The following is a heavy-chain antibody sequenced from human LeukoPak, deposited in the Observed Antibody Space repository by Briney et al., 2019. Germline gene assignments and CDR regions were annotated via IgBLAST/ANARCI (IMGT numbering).Heavy chain of an antibody. CDR1: GYSISSDYY. J-gene: IGHJ6*03. D-gene: IGHD5/OR15-5a*01. CDR3: LSGPPYYYYMDV. V-gene: IGHV4-38-2*02. CDR2: IYHSGST. Sequence: SETLSLTCTVSGYSISSDYYWGWIRQPPGKGLEWIGSIYHSGSTYYNPSLKSRVTISVDTSKNQFSLKLSSVTAADTAVYYCLSGPPYYYYMDVWGKGTTVTVSS.